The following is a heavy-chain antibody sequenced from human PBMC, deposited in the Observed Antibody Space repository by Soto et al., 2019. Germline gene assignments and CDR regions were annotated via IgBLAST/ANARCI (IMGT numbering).Heavy chain of an antibody. Sequence: LRLSCSASGFTFSMFSMHWVRQAPGKGLEYVSGISSNGDSTYYADSVKGRFTISRDNSKNTLYLQMSSLRAVDTAVYYCVHPRSTVQIPPTWGQGTLVTVSS. V-gene: IGHV3-64D*06. CDR2: ISSNGDST. CDR3: VHPRSTVQIPPT. D-gene: IGHD4-17*01. J-gene: IGHJ5*02. CDR1: GFTFSMFS.